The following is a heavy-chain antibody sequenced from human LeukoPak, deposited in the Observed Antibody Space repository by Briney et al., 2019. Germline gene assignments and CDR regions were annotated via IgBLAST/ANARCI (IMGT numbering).Heavy chain of an antibody. Sequence: ASVKVSCKASGYTFTRYSMHWVRQAPRQGLEWIGIIKPTGSSINYAQKFQGRVTMTRDTSTSTVYMELSSLRSEDTAVYYCARDGWFYYDSSDYSGFDYWGQGTLVTVSS. D-gene: IGHD3-22*01. CDR2: IKPTGSSI. V-gene: IGHV1-46*01. J-gene: IGHJ4*02. CDR3: ARDGWFYYDSSDYSGFDY. CDR1: GYTFTRYS.